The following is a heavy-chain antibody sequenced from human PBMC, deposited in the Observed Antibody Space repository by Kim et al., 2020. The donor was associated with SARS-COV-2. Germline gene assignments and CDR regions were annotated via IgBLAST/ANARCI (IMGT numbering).Heavy chain of an antibody. Sequence: GGSLRLSCAASGFNFSNFWMTWVRQAPGKGLEWVAGMKEDGSEIHYVGSVRGRFTISRDNANNLLYLQMDRLRAEDTAVYVCARDATRSSWMDSWGQGTL. CDR2: MKEDGSEI. V-gene: IGHV3-7*05. CDR1: GFNFSNFW. D-gene: IGHD6-13*01. J-gene: IGHJ5*01. CDR3: ARDATRSSWMDS.